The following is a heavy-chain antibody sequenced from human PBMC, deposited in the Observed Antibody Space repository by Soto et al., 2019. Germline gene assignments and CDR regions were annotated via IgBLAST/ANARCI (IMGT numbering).Heavy chain of an antibody. J-gene: IGHJ6*03. D-gene: IGHD3-10*01. Sequence: GGSLRLSCTASRFTFETYAMYWVRQAPGKGLECVAAIVDDGRKKNYAASVKGRFTVSRDNAMNTLYLQMSSLTGGDTALYFWAGGGAGPQPSSPPGLAVWGKGPPVTFPS. CDR3: AGGGAGPQPSSPPGLAV. CDR2: IVDDGRKK. V-gene: IGHV3-33*01. CDR1: RFTFETYA.